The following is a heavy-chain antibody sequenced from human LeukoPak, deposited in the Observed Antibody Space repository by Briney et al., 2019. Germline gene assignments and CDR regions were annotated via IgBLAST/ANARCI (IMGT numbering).Heavy chain of an antibody. Sequence: SETLSLTCTVSGGSISSYYWSWIRQPPGKGLEWVGYIFYSGSTNYNPSLKSRVTISVDTSKNQFSLKLSSVTAADTAVYYCARGGYYGSGNDFRFDPWGQGTLVTVSS. CDR2: IFYSGST. CDR1: GGSISSYY. CDR3: ARGGYYGSGNDFRFDP. J-gene: IGHJ5*02. D-gene: IGHD3-10*01. V-gene: IGHV4-59*01.